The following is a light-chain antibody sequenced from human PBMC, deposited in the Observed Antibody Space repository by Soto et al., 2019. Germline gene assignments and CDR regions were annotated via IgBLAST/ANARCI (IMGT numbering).Light chain of an antibody. CDR2: KAS. Sequence: DIQMTQSPSTRSASVGERVTITCRASQSISSWLAWYQQKPGKAPKVLIYKASSLERGVPSRFSGSGSGTEFTLTISSLQPDDCATYYCQQYNSYSITFGGGTNVEI. V-gene: IGKV1-5*03. CDR1: QSISSW. J-gene: IGKJ4*01. CDR3: QQYNSYSIT.